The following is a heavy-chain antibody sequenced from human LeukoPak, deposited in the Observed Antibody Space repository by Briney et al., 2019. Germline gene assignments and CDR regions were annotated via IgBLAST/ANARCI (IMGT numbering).Heavy chain of an antibody. V-gene: IGHV3-23*01. Sequence: GGSLRLSCAASGFTFSSYRMSWVRQAQGKGLEWVSAISGSGGSTYYADSVKGRFTISRDNSKNTLYLQMNSLRAEDTAVYYCAKEYYDFWSGYPHDYWGQGTLVTVSS. CDR3: AKEYYDFWSGYPHDY. CDR2: ISGSGGST. CDR1: GFTFSSYR. J-gene: IGHJ4*02. D-gene: IGHD3-3*01.